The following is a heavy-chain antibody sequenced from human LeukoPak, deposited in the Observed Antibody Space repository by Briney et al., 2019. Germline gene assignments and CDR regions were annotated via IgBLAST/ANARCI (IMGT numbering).Heavy chain of an antibody. CDR2: IYTSGST. CDR3: ARASGDRHYYYHYMDV. Sequence: SETLSLTCTVSGGSISIYYWSWIRQPAGKGLEWIGHIYTSGSTNYNPSLKSRVTMSVDTSKNQFSLELSSVTAADTAVYYCARASGDRHYYYHYMDVWGKGTTVTVSS. J-gene: IGHJ6*03. CDR1: GGSISIYY. V-gene: IGHV4-4*07. D-gene: IGHD3-10*01.